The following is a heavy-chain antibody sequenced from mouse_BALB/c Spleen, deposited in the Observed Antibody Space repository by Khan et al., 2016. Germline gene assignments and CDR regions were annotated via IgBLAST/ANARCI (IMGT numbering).Heavy chain of an antibody. Sequence: EVKLLESGPGLVKPSQSLSLTCTVTGYSITSDYAWNWIRQFPGNKLEWMGYISYSGSTSYNPSLKSRISITRDTSKHQFFLPLNSVATEDTATYHCSRYDYDRGYFDYWGQGTTLTVSS. CDR3: SRYDYDRGYFDY. CDR2: ISYSGST. CDR1: GYSITSDYA. D-gene: IGHD2-4*01. V-gene: IGHV3-2*02. J-gene: IGHJ2*01.